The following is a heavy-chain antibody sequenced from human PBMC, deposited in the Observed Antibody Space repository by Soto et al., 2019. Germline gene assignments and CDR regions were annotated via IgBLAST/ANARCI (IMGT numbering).Heavy chain of an antibody. J-gene: IGHJ4*02. CDR1: GFAFDING. D-gene: IGHD3-9*01. CDR2: ISAGGVTT. CDR3: AKVLRDFAWLSELDYFDY. Sequence: GGSMRLSCAASGFAFDINGMTWVRQVPGKGLECVSAISAGGVTTYYADPVKGRFTISRDNSKDMLYLQMNSLRAEDTAVYYCAKVLRDFAWLSELDYFDYWGQGTPVTVSS. V-gene: IGHV3-23*01.